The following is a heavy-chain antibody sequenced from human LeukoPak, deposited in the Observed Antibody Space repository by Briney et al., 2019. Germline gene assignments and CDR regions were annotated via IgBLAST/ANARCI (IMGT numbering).Heavy chain of an antibody. CDR3: ARDPIVGAYYFDY. J-gene: IGHJ4*02. CDR2: ISSSSSYI. CDR1: GFTFSSYS. D-gene: IGHD1-26*01. V-gene: IGHV3-21*01. Sequence: PGGSLRLSCAASGFTFSSYSMNWVRHAPGQGREWVSSISSSSSYIYYADSVKGRFTISRDNAKNSLYLQMNSLRAEDTAVYHCARDPIVGAYYFDYWGQGTLVTVSS.